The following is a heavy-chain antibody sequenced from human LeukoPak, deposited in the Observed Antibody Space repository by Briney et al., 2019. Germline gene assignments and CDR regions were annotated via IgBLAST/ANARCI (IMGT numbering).Heavy chain of an antibody. CDR3: TCACSSGWYIPY. J-gene: IGHJ4*02. V-gene: IGHV4-31*03. CDR1: GGSISSGGYY. Sequence: KTSETLSLTCTVSGGSISSGGYYWSWIRQHPGKGLEWIGYIYYSGSTYYNPSLKSRVTISVDTSKNQFSLKLSSVTAADTAVYYCTCACSSGWYIPYWGQGTLVTVSS. CDR2: IYYSGST. D-gene: IGHD6-19*01.